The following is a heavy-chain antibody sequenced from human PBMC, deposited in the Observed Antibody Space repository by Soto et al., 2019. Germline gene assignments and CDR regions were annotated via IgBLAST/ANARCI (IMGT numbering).Heavy chain of an antibody. CDR3: ARGREPAAIEGYYYMAV. J-gene: IGHJ6*03. CDR2: ISAYNGNT. D-gene: IGHD2-2*02. CDR1: GYTFTSYG. V-gene: IGHV1-18*01. Sequence: GASVKVSCKASGYTFTSYGISWVRQAPGQGLEWMGWISAYNGNTNYAQKLQGRVTMTTDTSTSTAYMELRSLRSDDTAVYYCARGREPAAIEGYYYMAVWGKGTTVTVSS.